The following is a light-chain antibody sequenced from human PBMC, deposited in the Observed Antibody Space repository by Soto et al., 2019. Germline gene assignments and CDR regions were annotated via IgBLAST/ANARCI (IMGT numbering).Light chain of an antibody. CDR2: GAS. CDR3: QQYNNWPTWT. CDR1: QSVSSN. Sequence: EIVLTQSPGTLSVSPGERATLSCRASQSVSSNLAWYQQKPGQAPRLLIYGASTRATGIPDRFSGSGSGTEFTLTISSLQSEDFAVYYCQQYNNWPTWTFGQGTKVDIK. J-gene: IGKJ1*01. V-gene: IGKV3-15*01.